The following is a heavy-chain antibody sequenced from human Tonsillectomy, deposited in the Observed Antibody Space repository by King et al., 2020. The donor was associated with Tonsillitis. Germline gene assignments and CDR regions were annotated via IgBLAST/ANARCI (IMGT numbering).Heavy chain of an antibody. CDR2: IYYSGST. V-gene: IGHV4-31*03. CDR3: ASERRCSGGSCYGNFDY. Sequence: QLQESGPGLVKPSQTLSLTCTVSGGSISSGGYYWSWIRQHPGKGLEWIGYIYYSGSTYYNPSLKSRVTISVDTSKNQFSLKLSSVTAADTAVYYCASERRCSGGSCYGNFDYWGQGTLVTVSS. J-gene: IGHJ4*02. D-gene: IGHD2-15*01. CDR1: GGSISSGGYY.